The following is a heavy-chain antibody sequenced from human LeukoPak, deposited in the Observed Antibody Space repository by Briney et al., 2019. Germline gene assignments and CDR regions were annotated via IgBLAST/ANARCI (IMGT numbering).Heavy chain of an antibody. Sequence: GGSLRLSCAASGFTFDGYGMSWVRQAPGKGLEWVSGINWNGGSTGYADSVKGRFTISRDNAKNSLYLQMNSLRAEDTALYYCARDVPQANYDYVWGSYRSWYFDYWGQGTLVTVSS. CDR2: INWNGGST. J-gene: IGHJ4*02. D-gene: IGHD3-16*02. V-gene: IGHV3-20*04. CDR3: ARDVPQANYDYVWGSYRSWYFDY. CDR1: GFTFDGYG.